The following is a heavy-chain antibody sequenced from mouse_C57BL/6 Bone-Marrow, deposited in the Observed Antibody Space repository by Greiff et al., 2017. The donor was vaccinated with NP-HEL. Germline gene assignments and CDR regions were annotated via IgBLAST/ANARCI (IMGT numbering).Heavy chain of an antibody. J-gene: IGHJ3*01. CDR1: GFSLTSYG. V-gene: IGHV2-2*01. D-gene: IGHD2-4*01. Sequence: VQVVESGPGLVQPSQSLSITCTVSGFSLTSYGVHWVRQSPGKGLEWLGVIWSGGSTDYNAAFISRLSISKDNSKSQVFFKMNSLQADDTAIYYWARVYYDYEAWFAYWGQGTLVTVSA. CDR2: IWSGGST. CDR3: ARVYYDYEAWFAY.